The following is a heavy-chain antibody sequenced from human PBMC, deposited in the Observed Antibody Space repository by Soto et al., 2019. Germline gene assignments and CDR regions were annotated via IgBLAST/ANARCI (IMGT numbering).Heavy chain of an antibody. CDR3: AKNMGRGDYVWYFDL. Sequence: EVQLVESGGGLVQPGRSLRLSCAASGFTFDDYAMHWVRQAPGKGLEWVSGISWNSGSIGYADSVKGRFTISRDNAKNSLYLQMNSLRAEDTALYYCAKNMGRGDYVWYFDLWGRDTLVTVSS. V-gene: IGHV3-9*01. CDR2: ISWNSGSI. J-gene: IGHJ2*01. CDR1: GFTFDDYA. D-gene: IGHD4-17*01.